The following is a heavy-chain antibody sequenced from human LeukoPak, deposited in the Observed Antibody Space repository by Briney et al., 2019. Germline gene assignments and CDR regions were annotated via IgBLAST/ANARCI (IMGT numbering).Heavy chain of an antibody. CDR3: ARERQQLVRYYYYMDV. J-gene: IGHJ6*03. D-gene: IGHD6-13*01. CDR2: IYYSGST. V-gene: IGHV4-59*12. Sequence: PSETLSLTCTVSGGSISSYYWSWIRQPPGKGLEWIGYIYYSGSTNYNPSLKSRVTISVDTSKNQFSLKLSSVTAADTAVYYCARERQQLVRYYYYMDVWGKGTTVTVSS. CDR1: GGSISSYY.